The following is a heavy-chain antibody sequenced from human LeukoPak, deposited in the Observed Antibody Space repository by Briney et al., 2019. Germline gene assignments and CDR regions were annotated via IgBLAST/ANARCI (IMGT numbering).Heavy chain of an antibody. V-gene: IGHV3-21*01. CDR1: GFTFSTYS. D-gene: IGHD6-13*01. CDR3: ARLIGNSWLDY. J-gene: IGHJ4*02. Sequence: GGSLRLSCAGSGFTFSTYSINWVRQAPGKGLEWVSSVSSSSNYIYYADSVKGRFTISRDNAKNSLYLQLNSLRAEDTAVYYCARLIGNSWLDYWGQGTLVTVSS. CDR2: VSSSSNYI.